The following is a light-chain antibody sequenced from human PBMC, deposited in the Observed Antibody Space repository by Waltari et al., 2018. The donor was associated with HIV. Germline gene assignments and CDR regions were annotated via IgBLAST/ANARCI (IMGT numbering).Light chain of an antibody. J-gene: IGKJ3*01. CDR3: QQSYESPFN. V-gene: IGKV1-39*01. CDR1: QAISTY. CDR2: SAS. Sequence: DIQLTQSPSSLSASLGDRVVLTCRASQAISTYLNWYQRKAGKAPVHLVYSASTLQSGAPSRFRGSGSGRDFTLSISGLQPEDFATYFCQQSYESPFNFGPGTK.